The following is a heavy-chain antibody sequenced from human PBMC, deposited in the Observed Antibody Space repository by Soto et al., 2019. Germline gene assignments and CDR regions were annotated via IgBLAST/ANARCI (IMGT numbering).Heavy chain of an antibody. J-gene: IGHJ4*02. D-gene: IGHD1-1*01. Sequence: QVQVVQSGAEVKKPGSSVKVSCKASGGTFSKYARCWVRQAPGHGLEWVGGIIPLTETPVYAQTVQGRRTITADAITSADYTEMITLISAETTGYYCAIGNRNSWHCDCWSKGTLVTVSS. CDR3: AIGNRNSWHCDC. CDR1: GGTFSKYA. CDR2: IIPLTETP. V-gene: IGHV1-69*01.